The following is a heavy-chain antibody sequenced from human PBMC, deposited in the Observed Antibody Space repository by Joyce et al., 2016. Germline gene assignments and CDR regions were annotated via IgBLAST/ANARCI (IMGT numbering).Heavy chain of an antibody. D-gene: IGHD3-9*01. CDR2: ISSSGDST. CDR1: GFILRRYD. CDR3: AKASLTGYYIGAYYFDY. J-gene: IGHJ4*02. V-gene: IGHV3-23*01. Sequence: EVQVLESGGGLVQPGWSLRLSCAVSGFILRRYDMSWVRQAPGKGLEWVSAISSSGDSTYYTDSVKGRFTVSRDNSKKILYLQMNTLRAEDTAVYYCAKASLTGYYIGAYYFDYWGQGTLVTVSS.